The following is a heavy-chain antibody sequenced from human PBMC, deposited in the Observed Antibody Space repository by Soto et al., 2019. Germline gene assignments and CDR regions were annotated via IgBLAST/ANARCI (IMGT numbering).Heavy chain of an antibody. CDR2: IYWNDDA. CDR1: GFSLSTNEVG. D-gene: IGHD5-12*01. Sequence: QITLKESGPTLMKPTQTLTLTCTFSGFSLSTNEVGVGWIRQPPGKALEWLALIYWNDDARYSPSLKNRLTITMDTSKNQVVLTMTNMDPVDTATYYCIHDGKLGYTGYDRFDYWGHGILVTVSS. V-gene: IGHV2-5*01. CDR3: IHDGKLGYTGYDRFDY. J-gene: IGHJ4*01.